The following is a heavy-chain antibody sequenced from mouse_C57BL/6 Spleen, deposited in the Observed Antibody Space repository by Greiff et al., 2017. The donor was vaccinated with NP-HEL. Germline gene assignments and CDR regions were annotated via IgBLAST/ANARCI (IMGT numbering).Heavy chain of an antibody. D-gene: IGHD2-4*01. CDR1: GFSLSTSGMG. CDR2: IYWDDDK. CDR3: ARRGDYDRGSCYAMDY. V-gene: IGHV8-12*01. Sequence: QVTLKECGPGILQSSQTLSLTCSFSGFSLSTSGMGVSWIRQPSGKGLEWLAHIYWDDDKRYTPSLKSRLTISKDTSRNQVFLKITSVDTADTATYYCARRGDYDRGSCYAMDYWGQGTSVTVSS. J-gene: IGHJ4*01.